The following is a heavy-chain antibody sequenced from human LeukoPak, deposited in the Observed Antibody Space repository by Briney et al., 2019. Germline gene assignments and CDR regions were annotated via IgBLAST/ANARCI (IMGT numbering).Heavy chain of an antibody. CDR2: ISGSGGTT. CDR3: AKGVSN. CDR1: GLTFNTYV. V-gene: IGHV3-23*01. J-gene: IGHJ4*02. Sequence: PGGSLRLSCAASGLTFNTYVMNWVRQAPGKGLEWVSSISGSGGTTYYADSVKGRFTISRDNSKNTLFLQMNSLRAEDTAVYYCAKGVSNWGQGTLVTVSS. D-gene: IGHD4-23*01.